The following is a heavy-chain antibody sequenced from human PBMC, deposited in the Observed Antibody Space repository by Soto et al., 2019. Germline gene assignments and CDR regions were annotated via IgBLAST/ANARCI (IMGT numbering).Heavy chain of an antibody. D-gene: IGHD1-26*01. CDR1: GFTVSSNY. J-gene: IGHJ4*02. Sequence: GGSLRLSCAASGFTVSSNYMSWVRQAPGKGLEWVSVIYSGGSTYYADSVKGRFTISRDNSKNTLYLQMNSLRAEDTAVYYCARDSGQWELSGFSYWGQGTLVTVSS. CDR3: ARDSGQWELSGFSY. CDR2: IYSGGST. V-gene: IGHV3-53*01.